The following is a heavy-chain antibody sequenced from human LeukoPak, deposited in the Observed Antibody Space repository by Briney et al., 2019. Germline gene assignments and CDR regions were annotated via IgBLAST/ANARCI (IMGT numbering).Heavy chain of an antibody. CDR3: ARVGITMVRGGPGEFDY. V-gene: IGHV4-31*03. CDR2: IYYSGST. Sequence: SQTLSLTCTVSGGSISSGAYYWSWIRQHPGKGLEWIGYIYYSGSTNYNPSLKSRVTISVDTSKNQFSLKLSSVTAADTAVYYCARVGITMVRGGPGEFDYWGQGTLVTVSS. J-gene: IGHJ4*02. CDR1: GGSISSGAYY. D-gene: IGHD3-10*01.